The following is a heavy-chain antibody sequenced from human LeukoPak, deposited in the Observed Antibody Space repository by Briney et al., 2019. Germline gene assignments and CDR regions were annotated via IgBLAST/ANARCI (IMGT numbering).Heavy chain of an antibody. CDR1: GFTFRTDW. CDR3: GGGGYLLDY. J-gene: IGHJ4*02. V-gene: IGHV3-74*01. Sequence: PGGSLRLSCAASGFTFRTDWMNWVRQAPGKGRVWVSRINRDGSSISYADSVKGRFTISRDNAKNTLYLQVNSLRAEDTAVYYCGGGGYLLDYWGQGTLVTVSS. D-gene: IGHD1-26*01. CDR2: INRDGSSI.